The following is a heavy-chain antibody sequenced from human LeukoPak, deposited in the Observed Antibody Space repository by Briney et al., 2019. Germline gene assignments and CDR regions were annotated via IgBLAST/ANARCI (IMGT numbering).Heavy chain of an antibody. V-gene: IGHV3-23*01. CDR1: GFTFSSYE. CDR3: AKEDYYDSSGYYYAPGDFDY. CDR2: ISGSGGST. D-gene: IGHD3-22*01. Sequence: PGGSLRLSCAASGFTFSSYEMNWVRQAPGKGLEWVSAISGSGGSTYYADSVKGRFTISGDNSKNTLYLQMNSLRAEDTAVYYCAKEDYYDSSGYYYAPGDFDYWGQGTLVTVSS. J-gene: IGHJ4*02.